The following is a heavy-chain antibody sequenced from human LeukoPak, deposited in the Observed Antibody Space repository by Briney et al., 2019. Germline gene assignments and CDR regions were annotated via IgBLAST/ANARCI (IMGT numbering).Heavy chain of an antibody. Sequence: GGSLRLSCAASGFTFSSYSMNRVRQAPGKELEWVSSISSSSSYIYYADSVKGRFTISRDNAKNSLYLQMNSLRAEDTAVYYCAREMYSSACGYWGQGTLATVSS. J-gene: IGHJ4*02. CDR3: AREMYSSACGY. V-gene: IGHV3-21*01. CDR1: GFTFSSYS. D-gene: IGHD6-19*01. CDR2: ISSSSSYI.